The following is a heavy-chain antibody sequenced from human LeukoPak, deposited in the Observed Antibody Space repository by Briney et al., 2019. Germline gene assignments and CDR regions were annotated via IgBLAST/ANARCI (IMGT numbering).Heavy chain of an antibody. CDR3: ASFNPPDY. Sequence: PSETLSLTCTVSGGSIGSSSYYWGWIRQPPGKGLEWIGSIYYSGSTYYNPSLKSRVTISVDTSKNQFSLKLSSVTAADTAVYYCASFNPPDYWGQGTLVTVSS. J-gene: IGHJ4*02. CDR1: GGSIGSSSYY. CDR2: IYYSGST. V-gene: IGHV4-39*01.